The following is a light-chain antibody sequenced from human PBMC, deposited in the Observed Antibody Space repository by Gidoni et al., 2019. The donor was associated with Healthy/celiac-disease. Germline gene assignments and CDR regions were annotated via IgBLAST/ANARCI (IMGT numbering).Light chain of an antibody. CDR3: AAWDDSLNAL. Sequence: QSVLTQPPSASGTPGQRVTISCSGSSSNIGSNTVNWYQQPPGTPPKLLIYSNNQRPSGVPDRFSGSKSGTSASLAISGLQSEDEADYYCAAWDDSLNALFGGGTKLTVL. CDR2: SNN. V-gene: IGLV1-44*01. J-gene: IGLJ2*01. CDR1: SSNIGSNT.